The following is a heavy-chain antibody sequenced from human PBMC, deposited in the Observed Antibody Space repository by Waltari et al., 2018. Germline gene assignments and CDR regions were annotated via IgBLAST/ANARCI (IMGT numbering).Heavy chain of an antibody. CDR2: ISLDGSDK. V-gene: IGHV3-30*03. Sequence: QVQLEESGGGVVQPGKSLRLSCAVSGFPFSTYAVHWVRQAPGKGLEWVAVISLDGSDKFYADSVKGRFTISRDNSKNTLYLQMNSLRAEDTAVYYCAMGYGSGSYDYWGQGSLVTVSS. D-gene: IGHD3-10*01. J-gene: IGHJ4*02. CDR3: AMGYGSGSYDY. CDR1: GFPFSTYA.